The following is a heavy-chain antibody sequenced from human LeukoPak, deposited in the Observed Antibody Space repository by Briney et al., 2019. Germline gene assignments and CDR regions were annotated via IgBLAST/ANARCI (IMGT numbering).Heavy chain of an antibody. CDR2: IKQEGSEI. J-gene: IGHJ6*03. Sequence: GGSLRLSCAASGFTFSSYWMSWVRQAPGKGLEWVANIKQEGSEIYYVDSVKGRFTISRDNAKNSLYLQMNSLRAEDTAVYYCARDPLGGQLYYYYYMDVWGKGTTVTVSS. D-gene: IGHD3-10*01. CDR3: ARDPLGGQLYYYYYMDV. CDR1: GFTFSSYW. V-gene: IGHV3-7*01.